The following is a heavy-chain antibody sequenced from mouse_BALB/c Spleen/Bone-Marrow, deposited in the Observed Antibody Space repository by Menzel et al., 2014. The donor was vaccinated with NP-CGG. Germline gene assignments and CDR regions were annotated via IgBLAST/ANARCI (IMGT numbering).Heavy chain of an antibody. Sequence: VQLKESGAELVKPGASVKLSCTASGFNIKDTYMHWVKQRPEQGLEGIGRMDPANGNTKYDPKFQGKATITADTSSNTAYLQLSSLTSEDTAVYYCARWEYYAMDYWGQGTSVTVSS. CDR2: MDPANGNT. CDR3: ARWEYYAMDY. CDR1: GFNIKDTY. D-gene: IGHD4-1*01. J-gene: IGHJ4*01. V-gene: IGHV14-3*02.